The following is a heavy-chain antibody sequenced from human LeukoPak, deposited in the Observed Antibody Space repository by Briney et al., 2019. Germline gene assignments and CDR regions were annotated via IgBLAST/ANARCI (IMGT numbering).Heavy chain of an antibody. Sequence: PGGSLRLSCAASGFTFSNHWMSWVRQAPGKGLEWVANIKQDGSEKYYVDSVKGRFTISRDNAKKSLYLQINSLRAEDTAVYYCAREGDDFRYFDYWGQGTLVTVFS. CDR1: GFTFSNHW. J-gene: IGHJ4*02. V-gene: IGHV3-7*04. D-gene: IGHD2-21*02. CDR2: IKQDGSEK. CDR3: AREGDDFRYFDY.